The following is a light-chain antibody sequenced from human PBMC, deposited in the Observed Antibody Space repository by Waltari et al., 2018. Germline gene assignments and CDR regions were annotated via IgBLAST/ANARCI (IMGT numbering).Light chain of an antibody. CDR2: WAS. CDR3: QQYYSTPWT. J-gene: IGKJ1*01. CDR1: QSLLYKSNNKNY. V-gene: IGKV4-1*01. Sequence: DILMTQSPDSLAVSLGERATINCKSSQSLLYKSNNKNYLAWYQQKPGQPPKLLIYWASTGASGVPDRFSGSGSGTDFTITISSLQAEDVAVYYCQQYYSTPWTFGQGTKVEVK.